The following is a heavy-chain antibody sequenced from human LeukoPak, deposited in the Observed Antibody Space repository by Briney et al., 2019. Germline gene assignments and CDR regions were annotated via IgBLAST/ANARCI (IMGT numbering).Heavy chain of an antibody. CDR1: GGSISGYY. Sequence: SETLSLTCTVSGGSISGYYWSWIRQPPGKGLEWIGEINHSGSTNYNPSLKSRVTISVDTSKNQFSLKLSSVTAADTAVYYCARGLDDSSGYYNDYWGQGTLVTVSS. CDR3: ARGLDDSSGYYNDY. V-gene: IGHV4-34*01. CDR2: INHSGST. D-gene: IGHD3-22*01. J-gene: IGHJ4*02.